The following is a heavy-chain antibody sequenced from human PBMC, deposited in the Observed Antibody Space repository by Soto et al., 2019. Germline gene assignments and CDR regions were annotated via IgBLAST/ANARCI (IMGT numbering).Heavy chain of an antibody. CDR2: ISPSGDGT. CDR1: GYTFTTYY. V-gene: IGHV1-46*01. CDR3: ARDWELGY. D-gene: IGHD1-7*01. J-gene: IGHJ4*02. Sequence: QVQLVQSGAEVKKPGASVKVSCKASGYTFTTYYMHWVRQAPGQGLEWMGMISPSGDGTSNVQKFQGRDTMTRDTSTSTVYMELSSLGSEDTAVYYCARDWELGYWGQGTLVTVSS.